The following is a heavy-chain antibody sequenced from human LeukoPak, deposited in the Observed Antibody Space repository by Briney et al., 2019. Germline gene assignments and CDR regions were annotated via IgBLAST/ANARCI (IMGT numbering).Heavy chain of an antibody. D-gene: IGHD4-17*01. Sequence: GGSLRLSCAASGFTLSSYAMHCVRQPPGKGLEWVEDISYDVSNKYYADSVTGRFTISRDSSKNTLYLQMNSLRAEDAAVYSCARVKTYGDYVVYSYYMDGWGKGTTVTVSS. J-gene: IGHJ6*03. CDR1: GFTLSSYA. CDR2: ISYDVSNK. V-gene: IGHV3-30*04. CDR3: ARVKTYGDYVVYSYYMDG.